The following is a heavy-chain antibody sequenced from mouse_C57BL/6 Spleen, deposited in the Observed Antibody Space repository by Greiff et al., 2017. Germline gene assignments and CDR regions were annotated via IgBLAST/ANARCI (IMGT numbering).Heavy chain of an antibody. Sequence: QVQLKQSGAELVRPGASVKLSCKASGYTFTDYYINWVKQRPGQGLEWIARIYPGSGNTYYNEKFKGKATLTAEKSSSTAYMQLSSLTSEDSAVYFCARSPYYGSSYYAMDYWGQGTSVTASS. CDR2: IYPGSGNT. V-gene: IGHV1-76*01. CDR3: ARSPYYGSSYYAMDY. CDR1: GYTFTDYY. D-gene: IGHD1-1*01. J-gene: IGHJ4*01.